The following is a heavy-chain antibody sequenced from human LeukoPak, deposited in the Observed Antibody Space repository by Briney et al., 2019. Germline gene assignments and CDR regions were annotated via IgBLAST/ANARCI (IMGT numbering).Heavy chain of an antibody. Sequence: GGSLRLSCAASGFTLSSYAMSWVRQAPGKGLEWVSAISDSGNTYHADSVKGRFTISRDNSRNTLYLQMNTLRAEDTAVYFCAKSPVSSCRGSFCYPFDYWGQGNLVTVSS. J-gene: IGHJ4*02. D-gene: IGHD2-15*01. CDR1: GFTLSSYA. CDR3: AKSPVSSCRGSFCYPFDY. V-gene: IGHV3-23*01. CDR2: ISDSGNT.